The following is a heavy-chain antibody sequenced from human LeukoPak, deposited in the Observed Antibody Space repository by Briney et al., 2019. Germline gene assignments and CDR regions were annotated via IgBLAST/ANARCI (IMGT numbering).Heavy chain of an antibody. CDR2: VDTDDGQR. CDR1: GYTLNDIS. Sequence: ASVNVSCTLSGYTLNDISVHWVRQPPGKGLEWMGGVDTDDGQRVYAQRFQGRVTMTEDTSTNTAYMELSRLRSEDTAVYFCAAVSGHYTLLDAWGQGALVTVST. CDR3: AAVSGHYTLLDA. J-gene: IGHJ5*02. D-gene: IGHD4-11*01. V-gene: IGHV1-24*01.